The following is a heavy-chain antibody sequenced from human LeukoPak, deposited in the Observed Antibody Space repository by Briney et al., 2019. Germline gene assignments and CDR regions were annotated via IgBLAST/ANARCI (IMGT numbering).Heavy chain of an antibody. D-gene: IGHD2-15*01. Sequence: PGRSLRLSCAASGFTFDDYAMHWVRQAPGKGLEWVSGISWNGGTITYADSVKGRFTISRDNAKNSLYLQMNSLRAEDTALYYCAKDSGVAPTGYGMDVWGQGTTVTVSS. J-gene: IGHJ6*02. CDR3: AKDSGVAPTGYGMDV. CDR1: GFTFDDYA. V-gene: IGHV3-9*01. CDR2: ISWNGGTI.